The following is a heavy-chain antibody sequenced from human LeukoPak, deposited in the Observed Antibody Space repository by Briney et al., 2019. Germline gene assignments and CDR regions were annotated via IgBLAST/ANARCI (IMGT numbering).Heavy chain of an antibody. CDR3: ARERICSGGSCPFDP. CDR2: ISSSGSTI. V-gene: IGHV3-48*03. J-gene: IGHJ5*02. CDR1: GFTFSSYE. D-gene: IGHD2-15*01. Sequence: GGSLRLSCAASGFTFSSYEMNWVRQAPGKGLEWVSYISSSGSTIYCADSVKGRFTISRDNAKNSLYLQMNSLRAEDTAVYYCARERICSGGSCPFDPWGQGTLVTVSS.